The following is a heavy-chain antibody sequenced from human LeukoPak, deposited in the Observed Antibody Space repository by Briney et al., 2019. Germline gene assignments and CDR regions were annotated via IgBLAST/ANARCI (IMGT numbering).Heavy chain of an antibody. CDR2: IYYSGST. V-gene: IGHV4-39*01. D-gene: IGHD2-2*01. CDR1: GGSISSSSYY. J-gene: IGHJ4*02. CDR3: ATMVVPAANEGHDY. Sequence: PSETLSLTCTVSGGSISSSSYYWGWIRQPPGKGLEWIGSIYYSGSTYYNPSLKSRVTISVDTPKNQFSLKLSSVTAADTAVYYCATMVVPAANEGHDYWGQGTLVTVSS.